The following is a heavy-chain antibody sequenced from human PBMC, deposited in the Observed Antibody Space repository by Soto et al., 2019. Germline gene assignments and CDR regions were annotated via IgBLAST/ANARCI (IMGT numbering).Heavy chain of an antibody. CDR2: ISSSGSTI. Sequence: LRLSCAASGFTFSDYYMSWIRQAPGKGLEWVSYISSSGSTIYYADSVKGRFTISRDNAKNSLYLQMNSLRAEDTAVYYCARPETTVVTTNWFDPWGQGTLVTVSP. CDR3: ARPETTVVTTNWFDP. CDR1: GFTFSDYY. V-gene: IGHV3-11*01. D-gene: IGHD4-17*01. J-gene: IGHJ5*02.